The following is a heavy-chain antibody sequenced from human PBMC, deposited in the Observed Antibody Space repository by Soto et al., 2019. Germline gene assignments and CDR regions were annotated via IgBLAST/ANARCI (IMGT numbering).Heavy chain of an antibody. V-gene: IGHV5-10-1*01. D-gene: IGHD3-16*01. CDR3: FRGGVTSRTFDY. J-gene: IGHJ4*02. Sequence: GESLKISCKASGYNFTNYWISWVRQMPGKGLEWMARIDPSDSYNNYNPSFQGHVTISVDKSISTAYVQWSSLKASDSAIYYCFRGGVTSRTFDYWGQGTLVTVSS. CDR1: GYNFTNYW. CDR2: IDPSDSYN.